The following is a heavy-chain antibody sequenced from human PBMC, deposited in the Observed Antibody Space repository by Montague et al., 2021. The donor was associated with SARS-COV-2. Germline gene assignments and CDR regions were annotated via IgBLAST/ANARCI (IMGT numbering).Heavy chain of an antibody. D-gene: IGHD3-22*01. V-gene: IGHV4-39*01. CDR3: ARHGYYETYDAFDI. J-gene: IGHJ3*02. Sequence: SETLSLTCTVSGGSISSSSYYWGWIRQPPGKGLEWLGSIYYTGSTYYXXXLKSRVTISVDTSKNQFSLKLSSVTAADTAVYYCARHGYYETYDAFDIWGQGTMATVSS. CDR1: GGSISSSSYY. CDR2: IYYTGST.